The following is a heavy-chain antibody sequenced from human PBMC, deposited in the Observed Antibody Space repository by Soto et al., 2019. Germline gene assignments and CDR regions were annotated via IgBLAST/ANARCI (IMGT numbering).Heavy chain of an antibody. Sequence: EVGLLESGGGLVQPGGSLRLSCAASGFTFKNYAMSWVRQAPGQGLEWVSGIRGGGDRTHYADSVKGRFTISRDNSKNTLFLQMNSLTAEDTAVYYCAKDVGLYVDTGTLDVWGQGTTVTVSS. V-gene: IGHV3-23*01. CDR1: GFTFKNYA. D-gene: IGHD5-18*01. J-gene: IGHJ6*02. CDR3: AKDVGLYVDTGTLDV. CDR2: IRGGGDRT.